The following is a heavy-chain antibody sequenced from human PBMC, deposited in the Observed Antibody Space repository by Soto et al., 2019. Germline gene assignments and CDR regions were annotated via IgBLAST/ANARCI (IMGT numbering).Heavy chain of an antibody. CDR2: ISSSSSYI. D-gene: IGHD6-19*01. V-gene: IGHV3-21*01. CDR1: GFTFSSYS. J-gene: IGHJ6*02. Sequence: GGSLRLSCAASGFTFSSYSMNWVRQAPGKGLEWVSSISSSSSYIYYADSVKGRFTISRDNAKNSLYLQMNSLRAEDTAVYYCARDREQWMDLHYYYYGIDVWGQGTPVTVSS. CDR3: ARDREQWMDLHYYYYGIDV.